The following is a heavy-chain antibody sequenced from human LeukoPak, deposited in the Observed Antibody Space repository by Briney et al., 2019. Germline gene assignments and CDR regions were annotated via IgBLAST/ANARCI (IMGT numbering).Heavy chain of an antibody. CDR3: ARGAVVVAAYWYYFDY. CDR1: GYTLTELS. Sequence: ASVKVSCKVSGYTLTELSMHWVRQAPGIGLEWMGGFDPENGEIIYAQKFQGRVTMTEDTSTDTAYLELSSLRSEDTAVYYCARGAVVVAAYWYYFDYWGQGTLVTVSS. J-gene: IGHJ4*02. CDR2: FDPENGEI. D-gene: IGHD2-15*01. V-gene: IGHV1-24*01.